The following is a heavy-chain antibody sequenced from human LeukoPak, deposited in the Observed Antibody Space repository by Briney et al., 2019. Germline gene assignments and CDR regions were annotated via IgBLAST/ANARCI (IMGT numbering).Heavy chain of an antibody. D-gene: IGHD3-22*01. CDR3: ARDRRSWYYYDSSGYVIDY. J-gene: IGHJ4*02. V-gene: IGHV3-21*01. CDR2: ISSGSRYI. Sequence: GGSLRLSCAASGFIFSSYTMTWVRQAPGKGLEWVSSISSGSRYIYYADSVKGRFTISRDNAENSLYLQMNTLRVEDTGVYFCARDRRSWYYYDSSGYVIDYWGQGTLVTVSS. CDR1: GFIFSSYT.